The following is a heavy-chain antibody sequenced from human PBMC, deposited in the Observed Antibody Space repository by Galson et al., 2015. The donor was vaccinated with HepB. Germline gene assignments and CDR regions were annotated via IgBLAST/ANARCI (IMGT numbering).Heavy chain of an antibody. CDR3: ARDHPSYSNYWYYYGMDV. CDR1: GFTFSSYS. V-gene: IGHV3-21*01. J-gene: IGHJ6*02. D-gene: IGHD4-11*01. Sequence: SLRLSCAASGFTFSSYSMNWVRQAPGKGLEWVSSISSSSSYIYYADSVKGRFTISRDNAKNSLYLQMNSLRAEDTAVYYCARDHPSYSNYWYYYGMDVWGQGTTVTVSS. CDR2: ISSSSSYI.